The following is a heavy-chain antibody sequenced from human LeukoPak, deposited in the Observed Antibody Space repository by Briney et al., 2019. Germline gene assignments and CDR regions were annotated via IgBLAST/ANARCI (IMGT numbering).Heavy chain of an antibody. D-gene: IGHD6-25*01. J-gene: IGHJ4*02. CDR2: INPNGGST. CDR1: GGTFSSYA. CDR3: ARSQLSSVSFDC. Sequence: ASVKVSCKASGGTFSSYAISWVRQAPGQGLEWMGIINPNGGSTTYAQKFQGRVTMTRDTSTSTVYMELSSLKSEDTALYYCARSQLSSVSFDCWGQGTLVTVSS. V-gene: IGHV1-46*01.